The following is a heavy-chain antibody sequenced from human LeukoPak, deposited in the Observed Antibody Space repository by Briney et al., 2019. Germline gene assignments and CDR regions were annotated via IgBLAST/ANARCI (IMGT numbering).Heavy chain of an antibody. CDR1: GASFSRYY. J-gene: IGHJ3*02. CDR2: IYHSGST. CDR3: AREIIVVVVAAPHGDAFDI. V-gene: IGHV4-34*01. Sequence: PSETLSLTCAVYGASFSRYYWSWIRQPPGKGLEWIGEIYHSGSTNYNPSLKSRVTISVDTSKNQFSLKLSSVTAADTAVYYCAREIIVVVVAAPHGDAFDIWGQGPMVTVSS. D-gene: IGHD2-15*01.